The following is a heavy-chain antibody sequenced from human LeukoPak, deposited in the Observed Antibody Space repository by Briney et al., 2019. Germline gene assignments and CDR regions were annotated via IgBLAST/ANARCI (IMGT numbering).Heavy chain of an antibody. Sequence: ASVKVSCKASGYTFTSYGISWVRQAPGQGLEWMGWISAYNGNTNYAQKLQERVTITRDMSTSTAYMELSSLRSEDTAVYYCAAAPRDSSSCDYWGQGTLVTVSS. CDR3: AAAPRDSSSCDY. J-gene: IGHJ4*02. CDR2: ISAYNGNT. V-gene: IGHV1-18*01. CDR1: GYTFTSYG. D-gene: IGHD6-13*01.